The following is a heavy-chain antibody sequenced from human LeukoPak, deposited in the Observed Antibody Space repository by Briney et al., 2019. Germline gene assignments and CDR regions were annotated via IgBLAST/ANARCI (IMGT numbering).Heavy chain of an antibody. Sequence: SKTLSLTCAVYGGSFSGYYWSWIRQPPGKGLEWIGEINHSGSTNYNPSLKSRVTISVDTSKNQFSLKLSSVTAADTAVYYCARSYCSSTSCYIYWFDPWGQGTLVTVSS. CDR3: ARSYCSSTSCYIYWFDP. CDR1: GGSFSGYY. CDR2: INHSGST. V-gene: IGHV4-34*01. D-gene: IGHD2-2*02. J-gene: IGHJ5*02.